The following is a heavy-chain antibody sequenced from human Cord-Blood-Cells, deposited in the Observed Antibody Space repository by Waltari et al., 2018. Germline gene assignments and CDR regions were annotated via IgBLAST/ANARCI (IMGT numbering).Heavy chain of an antibody. Sequence: EVQLLESGGGLVQPGGSLRLSCAASGFTFSRYAMSWVRQAPGTGLEWVSAISGSGGSTYYADSVKGRFTISRDNSKNTLYLQMNSLRAEDTAVYYCAKEPYDFWSGYYYCDYWGQGTLVTVSS. J-gene: IGHJ4*02. D-gene: IGHD3-3*01. CDR2: ISGSGGST. V-gene: IGHV3-23*01. CDR3: AKEPYDFWSGYYYCDY. CDR1: GFTFSRYA.